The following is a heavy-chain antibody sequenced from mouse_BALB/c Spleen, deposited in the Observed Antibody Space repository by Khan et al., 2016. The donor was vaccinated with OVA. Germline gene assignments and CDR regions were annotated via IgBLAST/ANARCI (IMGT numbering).Heavy chain of an antibody. Sequence: EVQLQESGPGLVKPSQSLSLTCTVTGYSITSNYAWNWIRQFPGNKLEWMGYISYSGSTSYNPSLKSRISITRDTSKNQFFLTLSSVTTEYTATDYCARGNYYGYAIDYWGQGTSVTVSS. CDR1: GYSITSNYA. V-gene: IGHV3-2*02. D-gene: IGHD1-1*01. CDR3: ARGNYYGYAIDY. J-gene: IGHJ4*01. CDR2: ISYSGST.